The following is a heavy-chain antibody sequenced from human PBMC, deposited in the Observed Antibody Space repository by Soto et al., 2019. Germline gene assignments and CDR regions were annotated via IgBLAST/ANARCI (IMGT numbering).Heavy chain of an antibody. CDR2: IIPILGIA. CDR3: ARDREATIPYYYYYYYMDV. CDR1: GGTFSSYT. Sequence: SVKVSCKASGGTFSSYTISWVRQAPGQGLEWMGRIIPILGIANYAQKFQGRVTITADKSTSTAYMELSSLRSEDTAVYYCARDREATIPYYYYYYYMDVWGKGTTVTVSS. D-gene: IGHD5-12*01. V-gene: IGHV1-69*04. J-gene: IGHJ6*03.